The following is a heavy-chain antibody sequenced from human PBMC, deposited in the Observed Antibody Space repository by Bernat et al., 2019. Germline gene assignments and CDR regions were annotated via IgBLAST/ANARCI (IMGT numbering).Heavy chain of an antibody. V-gene: IGHV4-34*01. Sequence: QVQLQQWGAGLLKPSETLSLTCAVYGGSFSGYYWSWIRQPPGNGLEWIGEINHSGSTNYNPSLKSRVTISVDTSKNQFSLKLSSVTAADKAVYYCARRSTIGYCSSTSCYGSYYYYGMDVWGQGTTVTVSS. CDR3: ARRSTIGYCSSTSCYGSYYYYGMDV. J-gene: IGHJ6*02. CDR1: GGSFSGYY. D-gene: IGHD2-2*01. CDR2: INHSGST.